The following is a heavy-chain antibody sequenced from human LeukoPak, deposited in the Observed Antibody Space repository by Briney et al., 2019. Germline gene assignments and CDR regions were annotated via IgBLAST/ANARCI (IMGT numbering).Heavy chain of an antibody. CDR3: ARGDWYQLTQPPDY. V-gene: IGHV4-30-2*01. CDR1: GGSISSGGYY. Sequence: PSETLSLTCTVSGGSISSGGYYWSWIRQPPGKGLEWIGYIYHSGSTYYNPSLKSRVTISVDRSKNQFSLKLSSVTAADTAVYYCARGDWYQLTQPPDYWGQGTLVTVSS. CDR2: IYHSGST. D-gene: IGHD2-2*01. J-gene: IGHJ4*02.